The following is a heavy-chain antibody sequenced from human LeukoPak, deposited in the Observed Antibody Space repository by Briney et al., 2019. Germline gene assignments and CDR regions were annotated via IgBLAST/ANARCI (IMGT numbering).Heavy chain of an antibody. J-gene: IGHJ3*02. CDR3: AMENYYDSSGWAFDI. CDR1: GFTFSNFW. D-gene: IGHD3-22*01. Sequence: GGSLRLSCAASGFTFSNFWMNWVRQAPGKGLEWVASIKHDGIEKYYVDSVKGRFSISRDNSKNTLYLQMNSLRAEDTAVYYCAMENYYDSSGWAFDIWGQGTMVTVSS. CDR2: IKHDGIEK. V-gene: IGHV3-7*04.